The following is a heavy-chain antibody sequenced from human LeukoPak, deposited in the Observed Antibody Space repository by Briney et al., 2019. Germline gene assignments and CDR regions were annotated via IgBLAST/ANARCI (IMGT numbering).Heavy chain of an antibody. CDR2: IYNTEST. CDR3: ARAHTSSWYFDY. J-gene: IGHJ4*02. CDR1: GGPVTSYY. D-gene: IGHD6-13*01. V-gene: IGHV4-4*07. Sequence: PSETLSLTCSVSGGPVTSYYWNWIPQPAGKGLEWVGRIYNTESTWYNPSLKSRLSMAIDTSKNQFSLKLSSVTAADTAVYYCARAHTSSWYFDYWGQGTLVTVSS.